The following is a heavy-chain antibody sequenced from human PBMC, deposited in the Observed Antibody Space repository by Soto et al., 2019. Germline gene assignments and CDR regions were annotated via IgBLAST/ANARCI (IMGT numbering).Heavy chain of an antibody. CDR2: ISSAGGTT. J-gene: IGHJ6*02. CDR3: AKLKGGLGRFYGMDA. CDR1: GFSFRNYA. D-gene: IGHD3-3*01. V-gene: IGHV3-23*04. Sequence: DEQLVDSGGGSLQPGGSLRLSCAASGFSFRNYAMTWVRQSPGKGLEWVSLISSAGGTTNYADSVKGRFSISRDNSQNMLYLQMNGLRGEDTALYYCAKLKGGLGRFYGMDAWGQGTMVIVSS.